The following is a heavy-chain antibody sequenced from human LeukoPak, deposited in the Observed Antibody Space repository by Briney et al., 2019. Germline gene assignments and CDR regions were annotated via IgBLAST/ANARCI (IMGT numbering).Heavy chain of an antibody. CDR1: GFTFSSYA. Sequence: PGGSLRLSCAASGFTFSSYAMHWVRQAPGKGLEWVAVISYDGSNKYYADSVKGRFTISRDNSKNTLYLQMNSLRAEDTAVYYCAREVGYCSSTSCYFGAFDIWGQGTMVTVSS. CDR3: AREVGYCSSTSCYFGAFDI. CDR2: ISYDGSNK. V-gene: IGHV3-30-3*01. D-gene: IGHD2-2*01. J-gene: IGHJ3*02.